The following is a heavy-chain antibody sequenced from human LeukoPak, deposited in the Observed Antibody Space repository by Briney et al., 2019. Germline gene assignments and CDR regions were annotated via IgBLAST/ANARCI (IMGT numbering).Heavy chain of an antibody. Sequence: PPETPSLTSVVSGGSICGGGYCSGWISQHPGNGLEWIGYIYYSRSTYYNPSLKSRVTISVDTSKNQFSLKLSSVTAADTAVYYCARHYGDYDDAFDIWGQGTMGTVSS. J-gene: IGHJ3*02. CDR1: GGSICGGGYC. CDR2: IYYSRST. CDR3: ARHYGDYDDAFDI. V-gene: IGHV4-31*02. D-gene: IGHD4-17*01.